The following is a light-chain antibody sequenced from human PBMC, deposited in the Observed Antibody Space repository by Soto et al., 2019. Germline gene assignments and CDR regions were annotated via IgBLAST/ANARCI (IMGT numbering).Light chain of an antibody. V-gene: IGLV2-8*01. J-gene: IGLJ1*01. Sequence: QSVLTQPPSASGSPGQSVTISCTGTSSDAGGYKYVSWYQQHPGKAPKLIIYEVSKRPSGVPDRFSGSQSGNTASLTVSGLQAEDEADYYCSSYAGRNNYVFGTGTKLTVL. CDR3: SSYAGRNNYV. CDR2: EVS. CDR1: SSDAGGYKY.